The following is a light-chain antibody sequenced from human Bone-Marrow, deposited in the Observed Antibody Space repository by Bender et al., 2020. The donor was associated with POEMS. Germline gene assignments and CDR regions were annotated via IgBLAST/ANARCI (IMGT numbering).Light chain of an antibody. CDR2: KDN. CDR1: ALPKQY. Sequence: SYELTQPPSVSVSPGQTARITCSGDALPKQYVYWYQHKPGHAPVLVIYKDNGRPSGIPERFSGSTSGTTVTLTISGAQEEDEADYYCQSADSTGTYSVFGSGTKVTVL. J-gene: IGLJ1*01. V-gene: IGLV3-25*03. CDR3: QSADSTGTYSV.